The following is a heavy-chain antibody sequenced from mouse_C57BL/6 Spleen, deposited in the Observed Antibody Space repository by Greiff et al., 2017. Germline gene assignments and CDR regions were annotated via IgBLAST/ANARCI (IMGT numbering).Heavy chain of an antibody. Sequence: VQLQQSGAELVRPGTSVKVSCKASGYAFTNYLIEWVKQRPGQGLEWIGVINPGSGGTNYNEKFKGKATLTADKSSSTAYMQLSSLTSEDSAVYCCARCYYGSSYLDYWGQGTTLTVSS. J-gene: IGHJ2*01. CDR2: INPGSGGT. V-gene: IGHV1-54*01. D-gene: IGHD1-1*01. CDR1: GYAFTNYL. CDR3: ARCYYGSSYLDY.